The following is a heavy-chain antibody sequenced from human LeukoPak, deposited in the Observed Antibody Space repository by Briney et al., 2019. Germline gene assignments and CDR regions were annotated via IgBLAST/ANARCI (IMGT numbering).Heavy chain of an antibody. Sequence: GGSLRLSCAASGFTFNSYAMSWVRQAPGKGLEWVGRIKSRADGGTDYAAPVKGRFTISRDDSKNTLYLQMNSLKTDDTAVYYCTTVTTDYWGQGTLVTVSS. CDR2: IKSRADGGT. CDR3: TTVTTDY. J-gene: IGHJ4*02. CDR1: GFTFNSYA. D-gene: IGHD1-1*01. V-gene: IGHV3-15*01.